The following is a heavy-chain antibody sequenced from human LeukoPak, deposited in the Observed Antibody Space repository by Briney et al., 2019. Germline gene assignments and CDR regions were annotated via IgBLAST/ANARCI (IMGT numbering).Heavy chain of an antibody. CDR1: GGSVSSGSYY. V-gene: IGHV4-61*01. CDR3: ARYCSSTSCELGYYYGMDV. CDR2: IYYSGST. J-gene: IGHJ6*04. Sequence: SETLSLTCTVSGGSVSSGSYYWSWIRQPPGKGLEWIGYIYYSGSTNYNPSLKSRVTISVGTSKNQFSLKLSSVTAADTAVYYCARYCSSTSCELGYYYGMDVWGKGTTVTVSS. D-gene: IGHD2-2*01.